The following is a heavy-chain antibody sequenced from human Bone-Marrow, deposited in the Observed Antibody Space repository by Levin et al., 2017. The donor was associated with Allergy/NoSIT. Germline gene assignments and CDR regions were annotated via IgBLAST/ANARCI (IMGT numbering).Heavy chain of an antibody. J-gene: IGHJ3*02. CDR1: GFTFDDYG. CDR3: VKDTTPLNANFDALDM. Sequence: SLRLSCTASGFTFDDYGMYWVRQVPGKGLEWFSSLPFPLFFLSSSSSFKGRFTISRDNAKNSLYLQMNSLRAEDTALYYCVKDTTPLNANFDALDMWGQGTMVIVSS. D-gene: IGHD1-7*01. V-gene: IGHV3-9*01. CDR2: LPFPLFFL.